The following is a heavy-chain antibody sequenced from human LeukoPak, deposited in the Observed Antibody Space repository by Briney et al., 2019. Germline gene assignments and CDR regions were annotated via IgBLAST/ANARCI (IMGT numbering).Heavy chain of an antibody. CDR1: GFTFNSYS. J-gene: IGHJ4*02. D-gene: IGHD4-23*01. CDR2: ISSSSSYI. Sequence: GGSLRLSCAASGFTFNSYSMNWVRQAPGKGLEWVSSISSSSSYIYYADSVKGRFTISRDNAKNSLYLQMNSLGAEDTAVYYCARDLYGGTGRDYWGKGTLVTVSS. V-gene: IGHV3-21*01. CDR3: ARDLYGGTGRDY.